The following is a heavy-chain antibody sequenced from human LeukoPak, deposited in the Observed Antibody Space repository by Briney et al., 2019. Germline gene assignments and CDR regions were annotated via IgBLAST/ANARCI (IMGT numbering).Heavy chain of an antibody. D-gene: IGHD2-21*02. Sequence: SETLSLTCAVSGGSISISNWWSWVRQPPGKGLEWIGEIYHSGSTNYNPSLKSRLTISVDKSKNQFSLKLSSLTAADTAVYYCASGDRTYFDYWGQGTLVTVSS. CDR1: GGSISISNW. CDR2: IYHSGST. J-gene: IGHJ4*02. CDR3: ASGDRTYFDY. V-gene: IGHV4-4*02.